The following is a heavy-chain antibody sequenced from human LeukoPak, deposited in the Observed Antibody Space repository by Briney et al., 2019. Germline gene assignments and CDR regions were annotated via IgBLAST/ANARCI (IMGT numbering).Heavy chain of an antibody. CDR3: AREGGWGYYFDY. V-gene: IGHV3-64*01. CDR1: GFTFNSYA. Sequence: GGSLRLSCAASGFTFNSYAMQWLRPAPGKGLEYVSALSSNGGSTYYANSVKGRFTISRDNSKNTLYLQMGSLRAGDMAVYYCAREGGWGYYFDYWGQGTLVTVSS. CDR2: LSSNGGST. J-gene: IGHJ4*02. D-gene: IGHD6-19*01.